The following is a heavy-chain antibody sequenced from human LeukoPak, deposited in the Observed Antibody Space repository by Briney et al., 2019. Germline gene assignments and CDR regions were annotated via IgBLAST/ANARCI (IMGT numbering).Heavy chain of an antibody. J-gene: IGHJ6*03. CDR1: GYTFTSYD. V-gene: IGHV1-8*01. D-gene: IGHD3-3*01. Sequence: GASVKVSCKASGYTFTSYDINWVRQATGQGLEWMGWMNPNSGNTGYAQKFQGRVTMTRNTSISTAYMELSSLRSEDTAVYYCARGQNSAENFWSGYLFYYYYYYMDVWGKGTTVTVSS. CDR2: MNPNSGNT. CDR3: ARGQNSAENFWSGYLFYYYYYYMDV.